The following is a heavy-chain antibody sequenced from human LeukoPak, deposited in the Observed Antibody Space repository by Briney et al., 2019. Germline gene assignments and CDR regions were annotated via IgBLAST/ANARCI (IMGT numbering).Heavy chain of an antibody. CDR1: GFTFSSYW. CDR3: AELGITMIGGV. J-gene: IGHJ6*04. D-gene: IGHD3-10*02. V-gene: IGHV3-7*01. Sequence: GGSLRLSCAVSGFTFSSYWMSWVRQAPGKGLEWVANIKKDGSEKYYVDSVKGRFTISRDNAKTSLYLQMDSLRAEDTAVHYCAELGITMIGGVWGKGTTVTISS. CDR2: IKKDGSEK.